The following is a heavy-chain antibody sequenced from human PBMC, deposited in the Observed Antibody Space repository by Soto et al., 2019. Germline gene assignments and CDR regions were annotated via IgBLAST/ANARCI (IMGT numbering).Heavy chain of an antibody. Sequence: ASVKVSCRASGYTFTSYAMHWVRQAPGQRLEWMGWINAGNGNTKYSQKFQGRVTITRDTSASTAYMELSSLRSEDTAVYYCARGITLPTPLDYWGQGTLVTVSS. CDR1: GYTFTSYA. V-gene: IGHV1-3*01. J-gene: IGHJ4*02. D-gene: IGHD1-20*01. CDR3: ARGITLPTPLDY. CDR2: INAGNGNT.